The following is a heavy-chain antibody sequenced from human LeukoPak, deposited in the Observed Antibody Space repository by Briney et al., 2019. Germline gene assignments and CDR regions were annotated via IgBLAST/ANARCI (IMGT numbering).Heavy chain of an antibody. J-gene: IGHJ4*02. CDR2: INPNSGGT. V-gene: IGHV1-2*02. Sequence: GASVKVSCKASGYIFTGHYIHWVRQAPGQGLEWMGWINPNSGGTNYAQKFQGRVTMTRDTSISTAYMELSRLRSDDTAVYYCARGGSGTVVTVYFDYWGQGTLVTVSS. CDR1: GYIFTGHY. CDR3: ARGGSGTVVTVYFDY. D-gene: IGHD2-15*01.